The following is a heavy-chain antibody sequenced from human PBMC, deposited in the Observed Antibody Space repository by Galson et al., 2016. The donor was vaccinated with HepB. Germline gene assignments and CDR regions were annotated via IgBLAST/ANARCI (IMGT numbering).Heavy chain of an antibody. Sequence: SLRLSCAASGFTFRSYAMHWVRQAPGKGLEWVAVISNDGINKHHADSVRGRFTISRDNSKNTLYLQMNSLRAEDTAVYYCAKDLQQHLVWGCYYYGMDVWGQGTTVTVSS. D-gene: IGHD6-13*01. J-gene: IGHJ6*02. CDR2: ISNDGINK. CDR1: GFTFRSYA. CDR3: AKDLQQHLVWGCYYYGMDV. V-gene: IGHV3-30*18.